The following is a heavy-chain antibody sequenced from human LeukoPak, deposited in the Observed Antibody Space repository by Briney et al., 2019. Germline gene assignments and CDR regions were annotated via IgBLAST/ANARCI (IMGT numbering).Heavy chain of an antibody. Sequence: GGSLRLSCAASGFTFSSYGMHWVRQAPGKGLEWVAVIWYDGSEKYYADSVKGRFSISRDNSKNTLFLQMSSLTAEDTAVYYCARWSCDHWGQGTLVTVSS. J-gene: IGHJ5*02. CDR1: GFTFSSYG. CDR2: IWYDGSEK. V-gene: IGHV3-33*01. CDR3: ARWSCDH.